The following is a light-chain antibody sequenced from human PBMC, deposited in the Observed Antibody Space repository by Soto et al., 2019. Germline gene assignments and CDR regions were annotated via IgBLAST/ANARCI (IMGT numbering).Light chain of an antibody. J-gene: IGKJ3*01. V-gene: IGKV3-20*01. Sequence: EIVLTQSPGTLSLSPGERATLSCRASQSVSSSFLAWYQQRPGQAPRLLIFGASYRATGLPDRFSGTGSGTDFTHTIGKLEPDDFRVYYCQHYGNSPPECTFDPVTKV. CDR2: GAS. CDR3: QHYGNSPPECT. CDR1: QSVSSSF.